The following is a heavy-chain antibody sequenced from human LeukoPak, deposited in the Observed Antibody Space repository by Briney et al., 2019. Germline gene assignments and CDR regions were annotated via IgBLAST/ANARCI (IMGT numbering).Heavy chain of an antibody. D-gene: IGHD6-13*01. J-gene: IGHJ4*02. Sequence: PGGSLRLSCAASGFIFMSYEMYWVRQAPGKGLEWVSYISSSSSTIHYADSVKGRFTIPRDNAKNSLYLQMNSLRAEDTAVYYCARALPSSWYFFDYWGQGTLVTVSS. CDR2: ISSSSSTI. V-gene: IGHV3-48*03. CDR3: ARALPSSWYFFDY. CDR1: GFIFMSYE.